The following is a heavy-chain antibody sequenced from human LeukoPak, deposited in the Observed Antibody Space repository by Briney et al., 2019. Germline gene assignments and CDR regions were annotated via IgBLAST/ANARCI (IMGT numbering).Heavy chain of an antibody. CDR1: GFTFSRFW. J-gene: IGHJ4*02. CDR3: ARDGTYTDYDPDFDI. Sequence: GGSLRLSCTASGFTFSRFWMSWVRQAPGKGLEWVANIKQDGSEKYYVDSVKGRFTISRDNAKNSLYLQMNSLRAEDTAVFYCARDGTYTDYDPDFDIWGQGTLVTVSS. CDR2: IKQDGSEK. V-gene: IGHV3-7*04. D-gene: IGHD5-12*01.